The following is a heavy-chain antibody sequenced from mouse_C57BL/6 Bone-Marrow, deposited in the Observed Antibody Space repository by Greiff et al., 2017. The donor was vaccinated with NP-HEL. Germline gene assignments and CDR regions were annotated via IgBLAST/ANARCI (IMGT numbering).Heavy chain of an antibody. D-gene: IGHD4-1*01. CDR3: AVNWDWYFDV. J-gene: IGHJ1*03. V-gene: IGHV1-59*01. Sequence: QVQLQQPGAELVRPGTSVKLSCKASGYTFTSYWMHWVKQRPGQGLEWIGVIDPSDSYTNSNQKFKGKATLTVDTSSSTAYMQLSSLTSEDSAVYYCAVNWDWYFDVWGTGTTVTVSS. CDR2: IDPSDSYT. CDR1: GYTFTSYW.